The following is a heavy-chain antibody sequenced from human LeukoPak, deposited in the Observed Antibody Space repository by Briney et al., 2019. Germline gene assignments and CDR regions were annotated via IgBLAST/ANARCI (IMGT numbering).Heavy chain of an antibody. V-gene: IGHV4-59*01. Sequence: ETLSLTCTVSGGSISSYHWSWIRQPPGKRLEWIGFISYSGSTNSNPSLKSRVAISIDTSENQFSLKLSSVTAADTAVYYCVRGNYDSRGYSNAFDIWGQGAMVTVSS. CDR3: VRGNYDSRGYSNAFDI. D-gene: IGHD3-22*01. CDR1: GGSISSYH. CDR2: ISYSGST. J-gene: IGHJ3*02.